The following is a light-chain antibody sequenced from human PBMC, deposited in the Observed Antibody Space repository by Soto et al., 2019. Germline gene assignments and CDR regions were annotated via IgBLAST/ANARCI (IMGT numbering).Light chain of an antibody. CDR3: QPYNNWPLT. CDR2: GAS. V-gene: IGKV3-20*01. J-gene: IGKJ4*01. CDR1: QSVSSSY. Sequence: EIVLTQSPGTLSLSPGERATLSCRASQSVSSSYLAWYQQKSGQAPRLLIYGASNRATGIPDRFSGSGSGTDFTLTINSLQSEDFAIYYCQPYNNWPLTFGGGTKVDIK.